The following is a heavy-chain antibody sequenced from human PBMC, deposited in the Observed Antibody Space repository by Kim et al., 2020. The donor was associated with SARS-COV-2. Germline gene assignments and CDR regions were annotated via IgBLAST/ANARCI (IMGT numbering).Heavy chain of an antibody. Sequence: ADSVKRRFTISRDNSKNTLYLQMNSLRAEDTAVYYCAKDFTTTVPYYFDYWGQGTLVTVSS. CDR3: AKDFTTTVPYYFDY. D-gene: IGHD4-17*01. J-gene: IGHJ4*02. V-gene: IGHV3-23*01.